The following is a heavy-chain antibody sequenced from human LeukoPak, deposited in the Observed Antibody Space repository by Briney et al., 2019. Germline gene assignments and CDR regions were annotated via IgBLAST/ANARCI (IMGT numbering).Heavy chain of an antibody. Sequence: SETLSLTCTVSGYSISSGYYWGWIRQPPGKGLEWIGSIYHSGSTNYNPSLKSRVTMSVDTSKNQFSLKLSSVTAADTAVYYCARDSPPDYWGQGTLVTVSS. CDR2: IYHSGST. V-gene: IGHV4-38-2*02. J-gene: IGHJ4*02. CDR3: ARDSPPDY. CDR1: GYSISSGYY.